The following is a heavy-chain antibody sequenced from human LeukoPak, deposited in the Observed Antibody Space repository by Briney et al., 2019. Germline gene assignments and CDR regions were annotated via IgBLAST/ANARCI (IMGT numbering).Heavy chain of an antibody. CDR2: INPNSGGT. CDR3: ASYSGSYSSDFDY. J-gene: IGHJ4*02. Sequence: ASVKVSCKASEYTFTGYYMHWVRQAPGQGLEWMGWINPNSGGTNYAQKFQGRVTMTRDTSISTAYMELSSLRSDDTAVYYCASYSGSYSSDFDYWGQGTLVTVSS. CDR1: EYTFTGYY. D-gene: IGHD1-26*01. V-gene: IGHV1-2*02.